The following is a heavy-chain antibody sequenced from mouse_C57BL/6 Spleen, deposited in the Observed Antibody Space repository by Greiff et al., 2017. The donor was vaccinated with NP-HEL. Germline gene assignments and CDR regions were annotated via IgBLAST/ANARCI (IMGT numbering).Heavy chain of an antibody. D-gene: IGHD1-1*01. J-gene: IGHJ3*01. CDR1: GYTFTDYE. CDR3: TRSDYGSSWGFAY. CDR2: IDPETGGT. Sequence: VQVVESGAELVRPGASVTLSCKASGYTFTDYEMHWVKQTPVHGLEWIGAIDPETGGTAYNQKFKGKALLTADKSSSTAYMELRSRTSEDSAVDYCTRSDYGSSWGFAYWGQGTLVTVSA. V-gene: IGHV1-15*01.